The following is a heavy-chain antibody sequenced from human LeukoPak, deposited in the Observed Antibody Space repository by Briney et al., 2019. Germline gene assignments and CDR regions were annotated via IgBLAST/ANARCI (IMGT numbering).Heavy chain of an antibody. CDR2: IYSGGPT. Sequence: GGSLRLSCAASGFTVSSKYMTWVRQAPGKGLEWVSVIYSGGPTYYADSVKGRVTISRDNSENTVYLQMNSLRVEDTAMYYCARRGDGGRAFDIWDQGTMVTVSS. V-gene: IGHV3-66*01. D-gene: IGHD2-21*02. CDR3: ARRGDGGRAFDI. J-gene: IGHJ3*02. CDR1: GFTVSSKY.